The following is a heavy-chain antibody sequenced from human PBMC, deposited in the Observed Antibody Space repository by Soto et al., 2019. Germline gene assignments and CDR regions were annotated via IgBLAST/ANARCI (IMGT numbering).Heavy chain of an antibody. J-gene: IGHJ4*01. CDR1: GYSFTRYA. CDR3: AREIYTSRRYDY. Sequence: ASVKVSCKASGYSFTRYAVHWVRQAPGQSLEWMGWINPGTGTAAYSQNFQGRVAVTRDTSANTAYMELSSLRSEDTAVYYCAREIYTSRRYDYWGQGTLVTVSS. CDR2: INPGTGTA. V-gene: IGHV1-3*01. D-gene: IGHD2-2*01.